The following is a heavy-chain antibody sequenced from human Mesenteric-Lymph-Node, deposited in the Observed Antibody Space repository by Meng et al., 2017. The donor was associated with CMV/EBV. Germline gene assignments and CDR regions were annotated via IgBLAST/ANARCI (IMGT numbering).Heavy chain of an antibody. V-gene: IGHV3-30*04. J-gene: IGHJ4*02. D-gene: IGHD3-10*01. CDR3: ARAPRATYYYFDY. Sequence: GESLKISCAASGFTFSSYAMHWVRQAPGKGLEWVAVISYDGSNKYYADSVKGRFTISRDNSKNTLYLQMNSLRAEDTAVYYCARAPRATYYYFDYWGQGTLVTVSS. CDR1: GFTFSSYA. CDR2: ISYDGSNK.